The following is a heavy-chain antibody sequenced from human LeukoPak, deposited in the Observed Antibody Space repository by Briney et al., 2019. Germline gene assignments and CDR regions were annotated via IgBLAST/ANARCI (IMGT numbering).Heavy chain of an antibody. CDR1: GGSISRYF. CDR3: ARSAQPNAFDI. J-gene: IGHJ3*02. D-gene: IGHD2-2*01. Sequence: PSETLSLTCTVSGGSISRYFWSWIRQPPGKGLEWIGYIYSSGSTNYNPSLKSRVTISVDTSKNQFSLKLSSVTAADTAVYYCARSAQPNAFDIWGQGTLVTVSS. V-gene: IGHV4-59*01. CDR2: IYSSGST.